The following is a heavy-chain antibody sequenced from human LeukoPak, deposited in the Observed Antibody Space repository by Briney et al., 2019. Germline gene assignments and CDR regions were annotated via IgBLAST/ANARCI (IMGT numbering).Heavy chain of an antibody. D-gene: IGHD6-19*01. V-gene: IGHV3-48*03. Sequence: GGSLRLSCAASGFTFSSYEMNRVRQAPGKGLEWVSYISSGSTIYDADSVKGRFTISRDNAKNSLYLQMNSLRAEDTAVYYCARESIAVAGAPFDYWGQGTLVTASS. CDR3: ARESIAVAGAPFDY. J-gene: IGHJ4*02. CDR2: ISSGSTI. CDR1: GFTFSSYE.